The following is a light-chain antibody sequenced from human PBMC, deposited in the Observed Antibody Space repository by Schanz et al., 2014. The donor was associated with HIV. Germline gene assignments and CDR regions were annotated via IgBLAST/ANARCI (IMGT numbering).Light chain of an antibody. CDR2: EAS. CDR1: QSVSSSS. V-gene: IGKV3-20*01. CDR3: QQYGSFFS. Sequence: EIVLTQSPGTLSLSPGERATLSCRASQSVSSSSLAWYQQKPGQAPRLLIYEASKRATGIPARFSGSGSGTDFSLTISRLEPEDFAVYYCQQYGSFFSFGGGTKVEI. J-gene: IGKJ4*01.